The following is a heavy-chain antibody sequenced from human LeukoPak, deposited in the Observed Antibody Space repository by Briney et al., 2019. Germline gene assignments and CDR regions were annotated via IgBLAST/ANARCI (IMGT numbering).Heavy chain of an antibody. D-gene: IGHD2-2*01. CDR1: GGSISSYY. CDR2: IYTSGST. Sequence: SETLSLTCTASGGSISSYYWSWIRQPPGKGLEWIGYIYTSGSTNYNPSLKSRVTISLDTSKNQFSLKLSSVTAADTAVYYCARHVRGDIVVVPAANDAFDIWGQGTMVTVSS. J-gene: IGHJ3*02. CDR3: ARHVRGDIVVVPAANDAFDI. V-gene: IGHV4-4*09.